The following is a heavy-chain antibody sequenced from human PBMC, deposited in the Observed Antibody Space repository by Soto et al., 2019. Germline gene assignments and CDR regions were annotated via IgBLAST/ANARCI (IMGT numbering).Heavy chain of an antibody. CDR2: IIPISETT. V-gene: IGHV1-69*01. J-gene: IGHJ6*02. D-gene: IGHD2-2*01. CDR3: ARSQGSSTSLEIYYYYCYGMDV. CDR1: GGTFSSYA. Sequence: QVQLVQSGAEVKKPGSSVKVSCKASGGTFSSYAISWVRQAPGQGLEWMGGIIPISETTNYAQKFQGRVTITADESKSTAYMELSSLRSEDTAVYYCARSQGSSTSLEIYYYYCYGMDVWGQGTTVTVSS.